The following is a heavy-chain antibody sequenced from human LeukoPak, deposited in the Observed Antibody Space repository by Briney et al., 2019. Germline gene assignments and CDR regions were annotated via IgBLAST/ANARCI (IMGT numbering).Heavy chain of an antibody. D-gene: IGHD3-16*01. CDR1: RFIFSNYI. Sequence: PGGSLRLSCAASRFIFSNYIMTWVRQVPGKGLELVSHITTTNDTICSAGSVEGRVTISRDRTKTSLYLQMNSLRAEDTAVYYCGRIEGAARVDWGQGTLVTVSS. CDR3: GRIEGAARVD. J-gene: IGHJ4*02. CDR2: ITTTNDTI. V-gene: IGHV3-48*01.